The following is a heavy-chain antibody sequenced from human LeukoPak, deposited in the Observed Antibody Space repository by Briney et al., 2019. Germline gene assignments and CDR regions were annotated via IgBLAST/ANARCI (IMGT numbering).Heavy chain of an antibody. D-gene: IGHD3-16*02. J-gene: IGHJ6*03. V-gene: IGHV3-30*18. CDR1: GFTFSTYG. CDR3: AKHPGGFTGIVNYYYMDV. CDR2: ISFDENNK. Sequence: GRSLRLSSEASGFTFSTYGMHWVRQAPGKGLEWVAIISFDENNKYYADSVKGRFTTSRDNSKNTLYLQMNSLRLEDTAVYYCAKHPGGFTGIVNYYYMDVWGEGTTVTVSS.